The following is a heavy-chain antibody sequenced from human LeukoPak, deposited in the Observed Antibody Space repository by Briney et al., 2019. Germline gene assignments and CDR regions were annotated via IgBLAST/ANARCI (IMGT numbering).Heavy chain of an antibody. CDR2: ISSSSSTI. CDR1: GFTFSSYS. V-gene: IGHV3-48*04. Sequence: HPGGSLRLSCAASGFTFSSYSMNWVRQAPGKGLEWVSYISSSSSTIYYADSVKGRFTIPRDNAKNSLYLQMNSLRAEDTAVYYCARGDQYYYDSSGYYYRYFQHWGQGTLVTVSS. CDR3: ARGDQYYYDSSGYYYRYFQH. J-gene: IGHJ1*01. D-gene: IGHD3-22*01.